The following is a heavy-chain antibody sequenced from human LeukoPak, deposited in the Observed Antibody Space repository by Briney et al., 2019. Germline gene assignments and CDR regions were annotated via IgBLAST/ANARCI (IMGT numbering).Heavy chain of an antibody. CDR1: GFTFSAYW. Sequence: GGSLRLSCAASGFTFSAYWKSWLRHAPGKGLEQVANIKQGGSQKYYVDSVKGRFTISRDNAKSSLFLQMNSLRVEDTAVYYCARRGSTDYWGQGPLVTVSS. J-gene: IGHJ4*02. D-gene: IGHD3-10*01. CDR3: ARRGSTDY. CDR2: IKQGGSQK. V-gene: IGHV3-7*03.